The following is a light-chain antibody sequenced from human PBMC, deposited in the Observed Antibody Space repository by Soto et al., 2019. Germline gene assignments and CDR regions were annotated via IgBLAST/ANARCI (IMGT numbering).Light chain of an antibody. CDR1: QSVLYSSNNKNY. Sequence: DIVMTQSPDSLAVSLGERATINCKSSQSVLYSSNNKNYLAWYQQKPGQPPKLLIYWASTRESGVPDRFSGSGSGTDFTLTISSLQAKDVAVYYCQQYYTKDTFGQGTKLEIK. V-gene: IGKV4-1*01. CDR3: QQYYTKDT. CDR2: WAS. J-gene: IGKJ2*01.